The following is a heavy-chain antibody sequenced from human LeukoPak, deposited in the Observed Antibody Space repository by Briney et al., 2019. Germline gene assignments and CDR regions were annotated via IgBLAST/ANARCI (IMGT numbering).Heavy chain of an antibody. CDR3: ATTFYSTSSRYFEY. V-gene: IGHV4-59*01. CDR2: IYYSGST. CDR1: GGSIRSYY. Sequence: PSETLSLTCTVSGGSIRSYYWSFIRQPPGKGLEWIGYIYYSGSTNYNPSFKSRVTISVDTSKNQFSLKLSSVTAADTAVYYCATTFYSTSSRYFEYWGQETLVTVSS. D-gene: IGHD6-6*01. J-gene: IGHJ4*02.